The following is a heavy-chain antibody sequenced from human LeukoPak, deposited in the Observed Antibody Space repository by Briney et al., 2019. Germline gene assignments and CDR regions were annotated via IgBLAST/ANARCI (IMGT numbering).Heavy chain of an antibody. V-gene: IGHV1-18*01. CDR2: ISAYNGNT. D-gene: IGHD3-22*01. Sequence: GASVKVSCKASGYTFTSYGISWVRQAPGQGLEGMGWISAYNGNTNYAQKLQGRVTMTTDTSTSTAYMELRSLRSDDTAVYYCARHSTVYDSSGYYVYWGQGTLVTVSS. J-gene: IGHJ4*02. CDR1: GYTFTSYG. CDR3: ARHSTVYDSSGYYVY.